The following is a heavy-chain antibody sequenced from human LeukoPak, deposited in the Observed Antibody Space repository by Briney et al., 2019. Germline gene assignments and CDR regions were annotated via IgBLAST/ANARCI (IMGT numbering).Heavy chain of an antibody. V-gene: IGHV1-69*13. CDR2: IIPVFGTA. CDR1: GGTFSSYA. CDR3: ARIRRDAFDI. J-gene: IGHJ3*02. Sequence: SVKVSCKASGGTFSSYAISWVRQAPGQGLEWMGGIIPVFGTANYAQKFQGRVTITADESTSTAYMELSSLRSEDTAVYYCARIRRDAFDIWGQGTMVTVSS.